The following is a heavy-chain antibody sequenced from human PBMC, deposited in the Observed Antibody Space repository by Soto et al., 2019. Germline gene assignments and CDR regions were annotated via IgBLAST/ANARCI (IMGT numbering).Heavy chain of an antibody. J-gene: IGHJ4*02. D-gene: IGHD6-13*01. CDR2: NYYSGST. CDR3: ARLAGYSSSWYYFDY. Sequence: PSETLSLTCTVSGGSISSYYWSWIRQPPGKGLEWIGYNYYSGSTNYNPSLKSRVTISVDTSKNQFSMKLSSVTAADTAVYYCARLAGYSSSWYYFDYWGQGTLVTVSS. CDR1: GGSISSYY. V-gene: IGHV4-59*01.